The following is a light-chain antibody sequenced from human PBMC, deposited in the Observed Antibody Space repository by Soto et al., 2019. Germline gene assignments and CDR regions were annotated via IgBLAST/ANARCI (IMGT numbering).Light chain of an antibody. Sequence: AIRMTQSPSSFSASTGDKVTITCRASQGISSYLAWYQQKPGKATKLLIYAASTLQSGVPSRFSGSGSGTDFTLTISCLQSEDFATYYCQQYYSYPLTFGGGTKVDIK. CDR1: QGISSY. J-gene: IGKJ4*01. V-gene: IGKV1-8*01. CDR2: AAS. CDR3: QQYYSYPLT.